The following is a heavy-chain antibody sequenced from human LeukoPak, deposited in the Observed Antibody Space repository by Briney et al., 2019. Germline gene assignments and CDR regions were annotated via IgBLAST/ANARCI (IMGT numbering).Heavy chain of an antibody. D-gene: IGHD3-22*01. Sequence: ASVKVSCKASGYTFTSYDINWVRQATGQGLEWMGWMNPNSGNTDYAQNFQGRVTMTSNTSISTAYMELSSLRPEATAVYYCARGSSYYDSRGHTGVDYWGQGTLVTVSS. J-gene: IGHJ4*02. CDR1: GYTFTSYD. CDR3: ARGSSYYDSRGHTGVDY. V-gene: IGHV1-8*01. CDR2: MNPNSGNT.